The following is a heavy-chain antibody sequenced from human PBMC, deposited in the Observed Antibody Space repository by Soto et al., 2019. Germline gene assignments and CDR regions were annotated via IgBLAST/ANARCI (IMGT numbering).Heavy chain of an antibody. CDR2: IWYDGSNK. CDR1: GFTFSSYG. V-gene: IGHV3-33*01. CDR3: AREGIVVVPADENYYFDY. Sequence: QVQLVESGGGVVQPGRSLRLSCAASGFTFSSYGMHWVRQAPGKGLEWVAVIWYDGSNKYYADSVKGRFTISRDNSKKTLYLQMNSLRAEDTAVYYCAREGIVVVPADENYYFDYWGQGTLVTVSS. D-gene: IGHD2-2*01. J-gene: IGHJ4*02.